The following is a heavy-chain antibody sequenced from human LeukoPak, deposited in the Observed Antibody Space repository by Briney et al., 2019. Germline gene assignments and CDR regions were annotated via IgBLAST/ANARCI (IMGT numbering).Heavy chain of an antibody. CDR1: GYTFTGYH. Sequence: GASVTVSCKASGYTFTGYHMHWVRQAPGQGLEGMGWINPNSDGTNYAQNFQGRVTITRDTSITTAYMELSRLRSDDTAVYYCARDVNSGYYTLKASDAFDIWGQGTMVTVSS. J-gene: IGHJ3*02. CDR2: INPNSDGT. D-gene: IGHD3-22*01. V-gene: IGHV1-2*02. CDR3: ARDVNSGYYTLKASDAFDI.